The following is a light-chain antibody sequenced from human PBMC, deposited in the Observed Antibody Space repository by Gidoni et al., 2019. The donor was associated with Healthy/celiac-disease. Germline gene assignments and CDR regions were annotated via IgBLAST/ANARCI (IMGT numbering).Light chain of an antibody. CDR3: AAWDDSLNGPV. Sequence: QSVLTQPPPASGTPGQRVTISCSGSSPNIGSNTVNWYQQLPGTAPKLLLYSNNQRPSGVPDRFSGSKSGTSASLAISGLQSEDEADYYCAAWDDSLNGPVFGGGTKLTVL. J-gene: IGLJ3*02. CDR2: SNN. V-gene: IGLV1-44*01. CDR1: SPNIGSNT.